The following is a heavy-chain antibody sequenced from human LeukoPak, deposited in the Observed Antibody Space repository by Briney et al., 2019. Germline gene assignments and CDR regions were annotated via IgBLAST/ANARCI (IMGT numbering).Heavy chain of an antibody. CDR1: GFTVSSNY. D-gene: IGHD3-22*01. Sequence: GGSLRLSCAASGFTVSSNYMSWVRQAPGKGLEWVSVIYSGGSTYYADSVKGRFTISRDNSKNTLYLQMNSLRAEDTAVYYCAKDSYYDSSGPGDYWGQGTLVTVSP. CDR3: AKDSYYDSSGPGDY. CDR2: IYSGGST. J-gene: IGHJ4*02. V-gene: IGHV3-66*01.